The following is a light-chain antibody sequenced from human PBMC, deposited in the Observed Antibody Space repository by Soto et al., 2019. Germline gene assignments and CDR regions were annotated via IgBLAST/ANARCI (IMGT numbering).Light chain of an antibody. V-gene: IGLV2-11*01. J-gene: IGLJ3*02. CDR1: NSDIGNYNY. CDR2: DVS. CDR3: CSYPGSHTWV. Sequence: QSSLTQPRSVSGSPGQSVTSSCTGTNSDIGNYNYVSWYQQHPGKAPKVMIYDVSKRPSGVPDRFSGSKSGNTASLTISGLQAEDEADYYCCSYPGSHTWVFGGGTKVTVL.